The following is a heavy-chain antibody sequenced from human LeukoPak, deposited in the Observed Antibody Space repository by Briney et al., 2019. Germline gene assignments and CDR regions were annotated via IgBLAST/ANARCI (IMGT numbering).Heavy chain of an antibody. Sequence: GGSLRLSCAASGFTFSDSYMTWVRQAPGKGVEWVAYISGSGHDINYSDSVKGRFTISRDNARNSLYLQMSSLRVEDTAVYYCTRDPRHFDSCGQGTLVTVSS. V-gene: IGHV3-11*04. CDR3: TRDPRHFDS. CDR2: ISGSGHDI. J-gene: IGHJ5*01. CDR1: GFTFSDSY. D-gene: IGHD6-6*01.